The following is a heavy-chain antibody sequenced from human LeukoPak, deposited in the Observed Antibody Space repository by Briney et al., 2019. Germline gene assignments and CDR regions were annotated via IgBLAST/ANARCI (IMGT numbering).Heavy chain of an antibody. J-gene: IGHJ4*02. D-gene: IGHD2-2*01. CDR1: GFILSDRY. CDR3: ARRYCSSSTSCSGYSDF. CDR2: TTNKADADSYTT. V-gene: IGHV3-72*01. Sequence: GGSLRLSCAASGFILSDRYMDWVRQAPGKGLEWVGRTTNKADADSYTTEYAASVKGRFSISRDDSKNSLYLQMNSLKTEDTAVYYCARRYCSSSTSCSGYSDFWGQGTLVTVAS.